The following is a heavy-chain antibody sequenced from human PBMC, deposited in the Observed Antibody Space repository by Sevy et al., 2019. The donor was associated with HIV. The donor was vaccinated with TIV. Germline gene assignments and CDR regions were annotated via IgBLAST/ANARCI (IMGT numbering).Heavy chain of an antibody. D-gene: IGHD2-2*01. CDR1: GYTFTGYY. CDR3: ARSFPTLVVPAAPFDP. Sequence: ASVKVSCKASGYTFTGYYMHWVRQAPGQGLEWMGWINPNSGGTNYAQKFQGRVTMTRDTSISTAYMELGRLRSDDTAVYYCARSFPTLVVPAAPFDPWGQGTLVTVSS. CDR2: INPNSGGT. J-gene: IGHJ5*02. V-gene: IGHV1-2*02.